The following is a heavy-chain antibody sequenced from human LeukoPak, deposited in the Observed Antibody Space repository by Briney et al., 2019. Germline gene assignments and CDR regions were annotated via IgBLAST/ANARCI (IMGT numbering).Heavy chain of an antibody. CDR1: GGSISGYY. CDR2: INHSGST. V-gene: IGHV4-34*01. D-gene: IGHD5-18*01. CDR3: RARGYSYVGKNYFDY. J-gene: IGHJ4*02. Sequence: SETLSLTCTVSGGSISGYYWSWIRQPPGKGLEWIGEINHSGSTNYNPSLKSRVTISVDTSKNQFSLKLSSVTAADTAVYCARARGYSYVGKNYFDYWGQGTLVTVSS.